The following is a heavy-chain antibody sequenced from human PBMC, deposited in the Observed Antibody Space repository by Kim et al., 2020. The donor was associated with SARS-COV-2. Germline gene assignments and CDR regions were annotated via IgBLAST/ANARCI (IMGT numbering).Heavy chain of an antibody. D-gene: IGHD6-13*01. CDR1: GGSISSSSYY. CDR2: IYYSGST. V-gene: IGHV4-39*01. CDR3: ARHVQLLGRIAAAGDQYYYYGMDV. J-gene: IGHJ6*02. Sequence: SETLSLTCTVSGGSISSSSYYWGWIRQPPGKGLEWIGSIYYSGSTYYNPSLKSRVTISVDTSKNQFSLKLSSVTAADTAVYYCARHVQLLGRIAAAGDQYYYYGMDVWGQGTTVTVSS.